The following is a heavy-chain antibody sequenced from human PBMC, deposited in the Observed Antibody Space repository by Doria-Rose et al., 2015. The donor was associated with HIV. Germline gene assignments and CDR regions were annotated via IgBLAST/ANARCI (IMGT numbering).Heavy chain of an antibody. J-gene: IGHJ4*02. CDR3: ARIKSSRWYHKYYFDF. CDR1: GVSLSSPGMG. Sequence: TLKESGPVLVKPTETLTLTCTVSGVSLSSPGMGVSWIRQPPGKALEWLANIFSDDERSYKTSLKSILTISRGTSKSQVVLTMTDMDPVDTATYYCARIKSSRWYHKYYFDFWGQGTLVIVSA. D-gene: IGHD6-13*01. V-gene: IGHV2-26*01. CDR2: IFSDDER.